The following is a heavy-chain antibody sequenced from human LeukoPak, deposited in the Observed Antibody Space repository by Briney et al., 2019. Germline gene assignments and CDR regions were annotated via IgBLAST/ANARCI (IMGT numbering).Heavy chain of an antibody. CDR1: GYTFTSYY. V-gene: IGHV1-8*03. J-gene: IGHJ4*02. CDR2: MNPNIGKT. D-gene: IGHD2-15*01. Sequence: ASVKVSCKASGYTFTSYYINWVRQDTGQGLEWMGWMNPNIGKTYYAQKFQGRVTITRNTSISTAYMELSSLRSEDTAVYYCARTSCSGGSCNDFWGQGTLVTVSS. CDR3: ARTSCSGGSCNDF.